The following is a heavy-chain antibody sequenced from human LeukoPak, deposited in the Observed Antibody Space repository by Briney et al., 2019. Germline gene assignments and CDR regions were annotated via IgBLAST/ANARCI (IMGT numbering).Heavy chain of an antibody. V-gene: IGHV4-4*09. CDR3: ARHGPTMMVVVPLGSDAFDI. CDR1: GGSISSYY. J-gene: IGHJ3*02. D-gene: IGHD3-22*01. Sequence: SETLSLTCTVSGGSISSYYWSWIRQPPGKGLEWIGYIYTSGSTNYHPSLKSRVTISVDTSENQFSLKLSSVTAADTAVYYCARHGPTMMVVVPLGSDAFDIWGQGTMVTVSS. CDR2: IYTSGST.